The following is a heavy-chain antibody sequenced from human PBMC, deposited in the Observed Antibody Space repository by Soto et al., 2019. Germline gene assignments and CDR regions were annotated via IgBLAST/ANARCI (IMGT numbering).Heavy chain of an antibody. CDR2: IYYSGST. CDR1: GGSISSYY. Sequence: PSETLSLTCTVSGGSISSYYWSWIRQPPGKGLEWIGYIYYSGSTNYNPSLKSRVTISVDTSKNQFSLKLSSVTAADTAVYYCARSPNSGYDTNFDYWGQGTLVTVSS. D-gene: IGHD5-12*01. J-gene: IGHJ4*02. V-gene: IGHV4-59*01. CDR3: ARSPNSGYDTNFDY.